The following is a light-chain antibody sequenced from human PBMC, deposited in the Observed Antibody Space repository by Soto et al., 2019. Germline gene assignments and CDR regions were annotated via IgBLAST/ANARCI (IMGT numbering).Light chain of an antibody. J-gene: IGKJ4*01. Sequence: EIVLTQSPATLSLSPGERATLSCRASQSVSSYLAWYQQKPGQAPRLLIYDAFNRATGIPARFSGSASGTDFTLTISSLEPEDFAVYYCQQRSNWPPLTFGGGTKVDI. CDR1: QSVSSY. V-gene: IGKV3-11*01. CDR3: QQRSNWPPLT. CDR2: DAF.